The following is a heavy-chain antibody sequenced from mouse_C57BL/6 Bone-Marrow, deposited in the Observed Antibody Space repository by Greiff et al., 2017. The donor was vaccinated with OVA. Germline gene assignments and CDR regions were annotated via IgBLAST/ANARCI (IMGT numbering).Heavy chain of an antibody. CDR1: GFTFSDYG. CDR2: ISSGSSTI. Sequence: EVMLVESGGGLVKPGGSLKLSCAASGFTFSDYGMHWVRQAPEKGLEWVAYISSGSSTIYYADTVKGRFTISRDNAKNTLFLQMTSLRSEDTAMYYCARQTIYYDYDRGYFDVWGTGTTVTVS. D-gene: IGHD2-4*01. CDR3: ARQTIYYDYDRGYFDV. V-gene: IGHV5-17*01. J-gene: IGHJ1*03.